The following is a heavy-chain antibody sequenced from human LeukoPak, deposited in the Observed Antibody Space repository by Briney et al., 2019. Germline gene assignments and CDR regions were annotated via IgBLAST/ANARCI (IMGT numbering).Heavy chain of an antibody. Sequence: ASVKVSCEASGYTFTSYAMNWVRQAPGQGLEWMGWINTNTGNPTYAQGFTGRFVFSLDTSVSTAYLQISSLKAEDTAVYYCARAPSESFYYYYMDVWGKGTTVTVSS. D-gene: IGHD2-2*01. CDR2: INTNTGNP. V-gene: IGHV7-4-1*02. CDR3: ARAPSESFYYYYMDV. J-gene: IGHJ6*03. CDR1: GYTFTSYA.